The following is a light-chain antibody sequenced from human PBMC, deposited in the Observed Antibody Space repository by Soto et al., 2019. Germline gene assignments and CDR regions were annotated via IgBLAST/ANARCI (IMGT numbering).Light chain of an antibody. Sequence: QAVVTQPPSASVTPGQRVTISCSGSNSFIGSNYFYWYQQVPGMAPKLLIYRNNERPSGVPDRFSGSRSGTSASLAISGLRSEDEADYYCAAWDDSLRGWVFGGGTKVTVL. J-gene: IGLJ3*02. CDR3: AAWDDSLRGWV. CDR2: RNN. CDR1: NSFIGSNY. V-gene: IGLV1-47*01.